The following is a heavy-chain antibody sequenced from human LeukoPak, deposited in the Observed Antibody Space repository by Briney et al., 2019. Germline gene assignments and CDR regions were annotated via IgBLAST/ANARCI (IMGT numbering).Heavy chain of an antibody. CDR2: IKQDGNEK. D-gene: IGHD3/OR15-3a*01. Sequence: SGGSLRLSCAASGFTFSSYAMSWVRQASGKGLQWVAIIKQDGNEKYYVDSLKGRFTISRDNAEKSLYLQMNSLRAEDTAVYYCATSRTGDYWGQGTLVTVSS. J-gene: IGHJ4*02. CDR1: GFTFSSYA. CDR3: ATSRTGDY. V-gene: IGHV3-7*03.